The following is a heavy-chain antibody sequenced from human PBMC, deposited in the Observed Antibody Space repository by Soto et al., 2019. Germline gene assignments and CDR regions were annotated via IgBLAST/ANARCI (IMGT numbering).Heavy chain of an antibody. D-gene: IGHD2-15*01. J-gene: IGHJ6*02. V-gene: IGHV3-74*01. Sequence: GGSLRLSCAASGFTFSSYWMHWVRQAPGKGLVWVSRLNSDGSSTSYADSVKGRFTISSDNAKNSLSLQMNSLRTEDTALYYCAKDSGGYYYYGMDVWGQGTTVTVSS. CDR3: AKDSGGYYYYGMDV. CDR1: GFTFSSYW. CDR2: LNSDGSST.